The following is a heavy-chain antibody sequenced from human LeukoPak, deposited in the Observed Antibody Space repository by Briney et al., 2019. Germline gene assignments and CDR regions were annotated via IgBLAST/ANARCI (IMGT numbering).Heavy chain of an antibody. CDR2: VSSSGTT. CDR1: GYSISSGTYY. V-gene: IGHV4-61*02. CDR3: ARGDYYYYMDV. Sequence: SETLPLTCTVSGYSISSGTYYWTWIRQPAGKGLEWIGRVSSSGTTNYNPYDPSLKSRVTISVDTSKNQFSLELSSVTAADTAVYYCARGDYYYYMDVWGTGTTVTVSS. J-gene: IGHJ6*03.